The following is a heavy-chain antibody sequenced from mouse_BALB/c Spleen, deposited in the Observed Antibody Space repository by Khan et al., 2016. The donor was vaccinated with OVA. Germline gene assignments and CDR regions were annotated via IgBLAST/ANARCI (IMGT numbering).Heavy chain of an antibody. CDR2: INPYNDGT. J-gene: IGHJ4*01. CDR3: ARYGHYGAPDY. D-gene: IGHD2-1*01. V-gene: IGHV1S136*01. Sequence: VQLQQSGPELVKPGASVKMSCKASGYTFTSYDMHWLKQKPGQGLEWIGYINPYNDGTKFNEKFKGKATLTSDKSSSTAYMELSSLTSEDSAAYYCARYGHYGAPDYWGQGTSVTVSS. CDR1: GYTFTSYD.